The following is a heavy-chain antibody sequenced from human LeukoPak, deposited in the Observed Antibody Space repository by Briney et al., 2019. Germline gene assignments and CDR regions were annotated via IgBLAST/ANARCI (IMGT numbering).Heavy chain of an antibody. CDR3: ARDGEVEMATITDAFDI. CDR1: GFTFDDYA. Sequence: PGGSLRVSCAASGFTFDDYAMHWVRQAPGKSLEWVSVITLDGGTAYYADSVKGRFTISRDNAKNSLYLQMNSLRAEDTAVYYCARDGEVEMATITDAFDIWGQGTMVTVSS. D-gene: IGHD5-24*01. J-gene: IGHJ3*02. V-gene: IGHV3-43D*03. CDR2: ITLDGGTA.